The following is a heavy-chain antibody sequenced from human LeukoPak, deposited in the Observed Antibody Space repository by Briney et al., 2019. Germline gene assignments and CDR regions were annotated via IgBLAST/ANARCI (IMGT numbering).Heavy chain of an antibody. Sequence: ASVKVSCKASGYTFTSYDINWVRQAPGQGLEWMGWMNPNSGNTGYAQKFQGRVTMTRNTSISTAYMELSSLRSEDTAVYYCARSSSGVVVPAAIPGYYYGMDVWGQGTTVTVSS. CDR2: MNPNSGNT. D-gene: IGHD2-2*02. CDR1: GYTFTSYD. V-gene: IGHV1-8*01. J-gene: IGHJ6*02. CDR3: ARSSSGVVVPAAIPGYYYGMDV.